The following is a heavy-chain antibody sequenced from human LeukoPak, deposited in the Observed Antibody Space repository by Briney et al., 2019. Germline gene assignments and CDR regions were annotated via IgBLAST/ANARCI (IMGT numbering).Heavy chain of an antibody. Sequence: GASVKVSCKVSGYTLTELSMHWVRQAPGKGLEWIGGFDPEDGETIYAQKFQGRVTMTEDTSTDTAYMELSSLRSEDTAVYYCATVRYDSSGSWYYFDYWGQGTLVTVSS. D-gene: IGHD3-22*01. CDR1: GYTLTELS. J-gene: IGHJ4*02. V-gene: IGHV1-24*01. CDR3: ATVRYDSSGSWYYFDY. CDR2: FDPEDGET.